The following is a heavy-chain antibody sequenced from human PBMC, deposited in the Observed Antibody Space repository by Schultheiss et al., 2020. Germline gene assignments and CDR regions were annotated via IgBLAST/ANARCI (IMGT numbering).Heavy chain of an antibody. CDR2: ISYDGSNK. D-gene: IGHD3-22*01. CDR1: GFTFSSYA. J-gene: IGHJ4*02. CDR3: ARAFDNFIAGY. Sequence: GGSLRLSCAASGFTFSSYAMHWVRQAPGKGLEWVAVISYDGSNKYYADSVKGRFTISRDNSKNTLYLQMNSLRAEDTAVYYCARAFDNFIAGYWGQGTLVTVSS. V-gene: IGHV3-30-3*01.